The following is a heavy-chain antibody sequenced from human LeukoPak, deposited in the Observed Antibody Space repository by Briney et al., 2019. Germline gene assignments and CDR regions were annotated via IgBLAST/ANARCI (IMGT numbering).Heavy chain of an antibody. D-gene: IGHD6-13*01. J-gene: IGHJ4*02. V-gene: IGHV1-2*02. CDR2: INPNSGGT. CDR1: GYTFTGYY. CDR3: ARAEIGYSSY. Sequence: ASVKVSCKASGYTFTGYYMHWVRQAPGQGLEWMGWINPNSGGTNYAQKFQGRVTMTRDTSISTAYMELSSLRSEDTAVYYCARAEIGYSSYWGQGTLVTVSS.